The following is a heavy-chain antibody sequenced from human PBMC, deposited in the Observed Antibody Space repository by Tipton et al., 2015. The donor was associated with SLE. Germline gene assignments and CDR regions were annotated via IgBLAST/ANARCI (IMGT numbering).Heavy chain of an antibody. CDR2: IYYSGST. D-gene: IGHD3-10*01. Sequence: TLSLTCTGSGGSISSYYWSWIRQPPGKGLEWIGYIYYSGSTNYNPSLKSRVTISVDTSKNQVSLKLSSVTAADTAVYYCARESGGGYFDYWGQGTLVTVSS. V-gene: IGHV4-59*01. J-gene: IGHJ4*02. CDR1: GGSISSYY. CDR3: ARESGGGYFDY.